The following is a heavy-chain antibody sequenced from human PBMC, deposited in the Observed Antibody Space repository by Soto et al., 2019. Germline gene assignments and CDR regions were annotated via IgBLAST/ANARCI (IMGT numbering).Heavy chain of an antibody. CDR2: ISYDGNNK. J-gene: IGHJ4*02. CDR3: ARGGGIFDY. V-gene: IGHV3-30-3*01. D-gene: IGHD3-16*01. CDR1: GFTYSTYT. Sequence: PGGSLRLSCAASGFTYSTYTMHWVRQAPGKGLEWVAVISYDGNNKFYADSVKGRFTISRDNAKNSLYLQMNSLRDEDTAVYYCARGGGIFDYWGQGTLVTVSS.